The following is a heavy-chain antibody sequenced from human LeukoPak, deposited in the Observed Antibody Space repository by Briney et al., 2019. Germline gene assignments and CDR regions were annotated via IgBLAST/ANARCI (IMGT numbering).Heavy chain of an antibody. J-gene: IGHJ4*02. Sequence: PGGSLRLSCAASGFTFSSYGMHWVRQAPGKGLEWVAFIRYDGSNKYYADSVKGRFTISRDNSKNTLYLQMNSLRAEDTAVYYCAKVDELEPTGDYWGQGTLVTVSS. CDR3: AKVDELEPTGDY. D-gene: IGHD1-1*01. CDR2: IRYDGSNK. CDR1: GFTFSSYG. V-gene: IGHV3-30*02.